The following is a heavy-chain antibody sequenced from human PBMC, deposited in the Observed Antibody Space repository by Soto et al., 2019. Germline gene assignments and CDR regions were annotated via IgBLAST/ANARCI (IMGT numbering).Heavy chain of an antibody. D-gene: IGHD3-10*01. J-gene: IGHJ6*03. Sequence: PSETLSLTCTVSGGSISSGGYYWSWIRQHPGKGLEWIGYIYYSGSTYYNPSLKSRVTISVDTSKNQFSLKLSSVTAADTAVYYCARGMVRGVIKNYYYYMDVWGKGTTVTVSS. CDR3: ARGMVRGVIKNYYYYMDV. V-gene: IGHV4-31*03. CDR2: IYYSGST. CDR1: GGSISSGGYY.